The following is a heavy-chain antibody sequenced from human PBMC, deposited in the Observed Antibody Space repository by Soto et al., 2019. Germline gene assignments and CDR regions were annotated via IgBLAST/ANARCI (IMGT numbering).Heavy chain of an antibody. CDR2: INPNSGGT. D-gene: IGHD3-10*01. CDR3: AREFASGGSGSWQAANYYYGMDV. J-gene: IGHJ6*02. CDR1: GYTFTGYY. Sequence: VASVKVSCKASGYTFTGYYMHWVRQAPGQGLEWMGWINPNSGGTNYAQKFQGWVTMTRDTSISTAYMELSRLRSDDTAVYYCAREFASGGSGSWQAANYYYGMDVWGQGTTVTVSS. V-gene: IGHV1-2*04.